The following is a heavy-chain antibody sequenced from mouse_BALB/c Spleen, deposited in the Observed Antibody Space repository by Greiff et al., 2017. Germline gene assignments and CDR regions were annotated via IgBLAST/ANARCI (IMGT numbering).Heavy chain of an antibody. Sequence: DVQLVESGGGLVKPGGSLKLSCAASGFTFSSYAMSWVRQTPEKRLEWVASISSGGSTYYPDSVKGRFTISRDNARNILYLQMSSLRSEDTAMYYCARGGGYFDYWGQGTTLTVSS. CDR1: GFTFSSYA. CDR2: ISSGGST. V-gene: IGHV5-6-5*01. CDR3: ARGGGYFDY. J-gene: IGHJ2*01.